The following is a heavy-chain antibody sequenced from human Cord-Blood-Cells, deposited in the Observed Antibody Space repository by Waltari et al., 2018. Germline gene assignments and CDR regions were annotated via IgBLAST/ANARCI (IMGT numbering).Heavy chain of an antibody. V-gene: IGHV1-69*01. CDR3: AREGYIVGASLFDY. CDR1: GGTFSSYA. J-gene: IGHJ4*02. CDR2: IIPIFGTA. D-gene: IGHD1-26*01. Sequence: QVQLVQSGAEVKKPGSSVKVSCKASGGTFSSYAIRWVGPAPGQGLEWMGGIIPIFGTANYAQKFQGRVTITADESTSTAYMELSSLRSEDTAVYYCAREGYIVGASLFDYWGQGTLVTVSS.